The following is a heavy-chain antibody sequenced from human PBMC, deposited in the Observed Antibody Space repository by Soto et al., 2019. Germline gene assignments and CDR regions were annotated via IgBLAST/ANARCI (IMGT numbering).Heavy chain of an antibody. Sequence: ASVKVSCKASGYTFTSYAMHWVRQAPGQRLEWMGWINAGNGNTKYSQKFQGRVTITRDTSASTAYMELSSLRSEDTAVYYCAREEGYCSGGSCSYNWFDPWGQGTLVTVSS. CDR2: INAGNGNT. CDR1: GYTFTSYA. V-gene: IGHV1-3*01. CDR3: AREEGYCSGGSCSYNWFDP. D-gene: IGHD2-15*01. J-gene: IGHJ5*02.